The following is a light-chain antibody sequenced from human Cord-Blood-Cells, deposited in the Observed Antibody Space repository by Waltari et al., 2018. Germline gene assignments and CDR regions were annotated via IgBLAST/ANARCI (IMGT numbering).Light chain of an antibody. CDR2: AAS. V-gene: IGKV1-9*01. J-gene: IGKJ2*01. Sequence: DIQLTQSPSFLSASVGDRVTINCRASQGISSYLAWYQQKPGKAPKLLIYAASTLQSGVPSRFSCSGSGTEFTLTISSLQPEDFATYYCQQLNSYPYTFGQGTKLEIK. CDR1: QGISSY. CDR3: QQLNSYPYT.